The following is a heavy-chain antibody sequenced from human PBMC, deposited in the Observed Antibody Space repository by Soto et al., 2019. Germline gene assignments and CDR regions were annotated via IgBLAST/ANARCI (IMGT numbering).Heavy chain of an antibody. V-gene: IGHV4-34*01. CDR3: ARWRIYCSSTSCYRVFDY. D-gene: IGHD2-2*01. Sequence: QVQLQQWGAGLLKPSETLSLTCAVYGGSFSGYYWSWIRQPPGKGLEWIREINHSGSTNYNPSLKSRVTISVDTSKNQFSLKLSSVTAADTAVYYCARWRIYCSSTSCYRVFDYWGQGTLVTVSS. J-gene: IGHJ4*02. CDR1: GGSFSGYY. CDR2: INHSGST.